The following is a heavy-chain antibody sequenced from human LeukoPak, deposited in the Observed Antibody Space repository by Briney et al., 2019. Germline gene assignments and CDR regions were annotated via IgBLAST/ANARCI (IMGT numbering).Heavy chain of an antibody. Sequence: GGSLRLSCAASGFTFSSYSMNWVRQAPGKGLEWVSSISSSSSYIYYADSVKGRSTISRDNAKNSLYLQMNSLRAEDTAVYYCARDFAYCGGDCRTGAFDIWGQGTMVTVSS. CDR3: ARDFAYCGGDCRTGAFDI. J-gene: IGHJ3*02. CDR2: ISSSSSYI. D-gene: IGHD2-21*02. CDR1: GFTFSSYS. V-gene: IGHV3-21*01.